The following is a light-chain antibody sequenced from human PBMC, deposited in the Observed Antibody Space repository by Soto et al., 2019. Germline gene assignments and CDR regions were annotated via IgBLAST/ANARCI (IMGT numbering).Light chain of an antibody. CDR2: DAS. V-gene: IGKV3-11*01. CDR3: QQRSNWPG. CDR1: QSVSSY. J-gene: IGKJ4*02. Sequence: EIVLTQSPATLSLSPGERATLSCRASQSVSSYLAWYQQKPGQAPRLLIYDASNWATGIPARFSGSGSGTDFTLTISSLEPEDFAVYYCQQRSNWPGFGGGTKVEIK.